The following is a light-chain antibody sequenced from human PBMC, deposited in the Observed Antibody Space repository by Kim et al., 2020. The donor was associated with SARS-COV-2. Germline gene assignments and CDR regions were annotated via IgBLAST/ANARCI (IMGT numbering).Light chain of an antibody. Sequence: LSPGERATLSCMASQSVSSYFAWYQQKPGQAPRLLIYDASNRATGIPARFSGSGSGTDFTLTISSLEPEDFAVYYCQQRSNWPPYTFGQGTKLEI. CDR3: QQRSNWPPYT. V-gene: IGKV3-11*01. CDR2: DAS. CDR1: QSVSSY. J-gene: IGKJ2*01.